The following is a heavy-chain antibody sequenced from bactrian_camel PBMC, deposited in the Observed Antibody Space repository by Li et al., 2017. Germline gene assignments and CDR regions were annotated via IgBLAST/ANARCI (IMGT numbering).Heavy chain of an antibody. CDR1: GLTYSHYC. Sequence: HVQLVESGGGSVQAGGSLRLSCAASGLTYSHYCNAWFRQVPGKEREGVAAIYPDDGRTYDRDSMKGRFSISQDDVNNTVYLQMNSLKPEDTAMYYCAGSLKGGVWHRMGIYNYWGQGTQVTVS. V-gene: IGHV3S1*01. D-gene: IGHD2*01. CDR2: IYPDDGRT. J-gene: IGHJ4*01. CDR3: AGSLKGGVWHRMGIYNY.